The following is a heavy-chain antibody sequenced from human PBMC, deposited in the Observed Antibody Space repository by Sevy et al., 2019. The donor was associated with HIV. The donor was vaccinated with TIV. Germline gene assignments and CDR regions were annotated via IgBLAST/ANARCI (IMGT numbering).Heavy chain of an antibody. V-gene: IGHV3-21*01. J-gene: IGHJ4*01. D-gene: IGHD6-19*01. CDR3: ASDGKVPVPGLYYFDY. Sequence: GGSLRLSCAASGLTFSNDNMNWVRQAPGKGLEWVSFISSESGYIYYADSVKGRSSISRDNAKNSLYLQMNSLRAEDTAVYYCASDGKVPVPGLYYFDYWGHGTLVTVSS. CDR2: ISSESGYI. CDR1: GLTFSNDN.